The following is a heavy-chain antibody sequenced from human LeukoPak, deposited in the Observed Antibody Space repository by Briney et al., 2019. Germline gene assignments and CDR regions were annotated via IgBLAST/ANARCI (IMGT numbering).Heavy chain of an antibody. J-gene: IGHJ3*02. V-gene: IGHV3-30*04. CDR1: GFTFSSYA. CDR3: ARARAMVRGVRDAFDI. Sequence: GGSLRLSCAASGFTFSSYAMHWVRQAPGKGLEWVAVISYDGSNKYYADSVKGRFTISRDNSKNTLYLQMNSLRAEDTAVYYCARARAMVRGVRDAFDIWGQGTMVTVSS. D-gene: IGHD3-10*01. CDR2: ISYDGSNK.